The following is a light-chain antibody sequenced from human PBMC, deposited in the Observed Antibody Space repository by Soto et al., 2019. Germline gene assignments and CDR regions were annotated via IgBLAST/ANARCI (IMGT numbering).Light chain of an antibody. CDR1: SSKIGSNT. CDR3: AAWDDSLNASYV. J-gene: IGLJ1*01. V-gene: IGLV1-44*01. Sequence: QAVVTQPPSASGTPGQRVTISCSGSSSKIGSNTVNWYQQLPGTAPKLLIYSNNQRPSGVPDRFSGSKSGTSASLAISGLQSEDEADYYCAAWDDSLNASYVFGTGTKLTVL. CDR2: SNN.